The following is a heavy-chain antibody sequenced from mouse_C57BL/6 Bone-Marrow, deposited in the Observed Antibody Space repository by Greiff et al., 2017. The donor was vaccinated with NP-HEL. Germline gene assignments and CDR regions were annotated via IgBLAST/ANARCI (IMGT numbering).Heavy chain of an antibody. CDR1: GYTFTDYE. CDR2: IDPETGGT. J-gene: IGHJ3*01. V-gene: IGHV1-15*01. Sequence: QVHVKQSGAELVRPGASVTLSCKASGYTFTDYEMHWVKQTPVHGLEWIGAIDPETGGTAYNQKFKGKAILTADKSSSTAYMELRSLTSEDSAVYYCTRLLRFPWFAYWGQGTLVTVSA. D-gene: IGHD1-1*01. CDR3: TRLLRFPWFAY.